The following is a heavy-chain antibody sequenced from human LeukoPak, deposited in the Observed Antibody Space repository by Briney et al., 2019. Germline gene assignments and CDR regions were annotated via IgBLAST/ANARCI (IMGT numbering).Heavy chain of an antibody. CDR2: NYYSRRT. CDR1: GRPISSSSYY. D-gene: IGHD2-2*01. CDR3: ARQRLSTVDAFDI. Sequence: SETLSLTCTVSGRPISSSSYYWGWVRQPPGKGLEWIGSNYYSRRTYYNPSLKCRVTISVDTSKNQFSLKLSSVTAADTAVYYCARQRLSTVDAFDIWGQGTMVTVSS. J-gene: IGHJ3*02. V-gene: IGHV4-39*01.